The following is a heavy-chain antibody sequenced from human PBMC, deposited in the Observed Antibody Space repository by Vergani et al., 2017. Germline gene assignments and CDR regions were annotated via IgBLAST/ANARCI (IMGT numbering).Heavy chain of an antibody. CDR2: ISSSSSTI. J-gene: IGHJ4*02. CDR3: AKDSGTMVRGFFDY. V-gene: IGHV3-48*01. Sequence: VQLVESGGGVVQPGGSLRLSCAASGFTFNSYGMHWVRQAPGKGLEWVSYISSSSSTIYYADSVKGRFTISRDNAKNSLYLQMNSLRAEDTAVYYCAKDSGTMVRGFFDYWGQGTLVTVSS. CDR1: GFTFNSYG. D-gene: IGHD3-10*01.